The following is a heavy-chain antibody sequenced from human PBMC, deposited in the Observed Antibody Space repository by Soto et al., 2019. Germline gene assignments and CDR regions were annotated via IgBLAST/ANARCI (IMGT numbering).Heavy chain of an antibody. D-gene: IGHD4-17*01. J-gene: IGHJ5*02. Sequence: GASVKVSCKASGYTFTSYAMHWVRQAPGQRLEWMGWINAGNGNTEYSQKIQGRVTITRDTSASTAYMELSSLRSEDTAVYYCAIDVIHDYGDYEEGYNWFDPWGQGTLVTVSS. CDR1: GYTFTSYA. V-gene: IGHV1-3*01. CDR2: INAGNGNT. CDR3: AIDVIHDYGDYEEGYNWFDP.